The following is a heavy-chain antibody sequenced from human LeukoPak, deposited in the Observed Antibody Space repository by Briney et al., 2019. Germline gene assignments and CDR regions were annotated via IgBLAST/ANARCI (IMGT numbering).Heavy chain of an antibody. D-gene: IGHD5-12*01. V-gene: IGHV1-2*02. J-gene: IGHJ4*02. Sequence: ASVKVSCKASGYTFTGYYMHWVRQAPGQGLEWMGWINPNSGGTNYAQKFQGRVTMTRDTSISTAYMELSRLRSDDTAVYYCARAQYSGFFSPGFDYWGQGTLVTVSS. CDR2: INPNSGGT. CDR3: ARAQYSGFFSPGFDY. CDR1: GYTFTGYY.